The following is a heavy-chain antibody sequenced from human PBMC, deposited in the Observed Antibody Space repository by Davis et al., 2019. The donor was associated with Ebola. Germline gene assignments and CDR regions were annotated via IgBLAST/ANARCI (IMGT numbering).Heavy chain of an antibody. CDR1: GFTFSSYA. CDR2: ISGSGGST. D-gene: IGHD3-3*01. Sequence: PGGSLRLSCAASGFTFSSYAMSWVRQAPGKGLEWVSAISGSGGSTYYADSVKGRFTNSRDNAKNTLYLQMNSLRAEDTAIYYCAKDKKYDCGSGYPHDDLDIWGQGTMVTVSS. J-gene: IGHJ3*02. CDR3: AKDKKYDCGSGYPHDDLDI. V-gene: IGHV3-23*01.